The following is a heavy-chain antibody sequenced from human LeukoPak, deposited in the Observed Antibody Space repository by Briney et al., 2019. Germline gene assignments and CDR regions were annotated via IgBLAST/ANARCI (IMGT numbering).Heavy chain of an antibody. V-gene: IGHV4-39*02. CDR3: ARDYDYVWGSRGDY. D-gene: IGHD3-16*01. Sequence: SETLSLTCTVSGGSISSGDYYWGWIRQPPGKGLEWIGSIYYSGSTYYNPSLKSRVTISVDTSKNQFSLKLSSVTAADTAVYYCARDYDYVWGSRGDYWGQGTLVTVSS. CDR1: GGSISSGDYY. J-gene: IGHJ4*02. CDR2: IYYSGST.